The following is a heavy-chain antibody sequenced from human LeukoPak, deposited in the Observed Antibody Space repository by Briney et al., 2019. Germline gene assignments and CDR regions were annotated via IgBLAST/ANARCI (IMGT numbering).Heavy chain of an antibody. Sequence: GGSLRLSCAASGFTFSSHEMNWVRQAPGKGLEWVSYISSSGSTIYYADSVKGRFTISRDNAKNSLYLQMNSLRAEDTAVYYCARDFVGAFDYWGQGTLVAVSS. D-gene: IGHD1-26*01. V-gene: IGHV3-48*03. J-gene: IGHJ4*02. CDR3: ARDFVGAFDY. CDR1: GFTFSSHE. CDR2: ISSSGSTI.